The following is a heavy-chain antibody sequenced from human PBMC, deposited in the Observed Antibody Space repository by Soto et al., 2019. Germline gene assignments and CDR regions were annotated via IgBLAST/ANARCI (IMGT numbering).Heavy chain of an antibody. CDR3: ARDFDY. CDR1: GGSISSGKSY. J-gene: IGHJ4*02. CDR2: IYDSGST. Sequence: SETLPLTCTVSGGSISSGKSYWSWIRQHPGKGLEWMGYIYDSGSTDYNPSLKSRLTMSVDTSKNQFSLKLSSVTAADTAVYYCARDFDYWGQGTVVTVSS. V-gene: IGHV4-31*03.